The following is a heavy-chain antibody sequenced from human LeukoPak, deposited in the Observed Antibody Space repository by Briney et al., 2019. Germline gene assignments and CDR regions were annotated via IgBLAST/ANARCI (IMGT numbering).Heavy chain of an antibody. V-gene: IGHV7-4-1*02. Sequence: AAVKVSCKASGYTPTTYAVNSVRHVPGRGVEWMGWINSNTGEPMYAQGFTGRFVFSFDTSVRTPCLQNSSVKHADTPVCNCLRQYCAEETCRYRTYFDRWGQGTLVAVSS. CDR3: LRQYCAEETCRYRTYFDR. CDR2: INSNTGEP. CDR1: GYTPTTYA. D-gene: IGHD2-8*02. J-gene: IGHJ4*02.